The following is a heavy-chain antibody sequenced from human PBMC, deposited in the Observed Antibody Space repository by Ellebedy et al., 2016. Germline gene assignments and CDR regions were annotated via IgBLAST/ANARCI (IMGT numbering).Heavy chain of an antibody. CDR1: GYTFTSYY. Sequence: ASVKVSCKASGYTFTSYYMHWVRQAPGEGLEWMGRIIPILDIPHYAQKFQGRLTLTADKSTSTAYLELSSLTSDDTAVYFCAREMTSTSAGHYFYYAMDVWGQGTTVTVSS. D-gene: IGHD2-21*02. J-gene: IGHJ6*02. V-gene: IGHV1-69*04. CDR2: IIPILDIP. CDR3: AREMTSTSAGHYFYYAMDV.